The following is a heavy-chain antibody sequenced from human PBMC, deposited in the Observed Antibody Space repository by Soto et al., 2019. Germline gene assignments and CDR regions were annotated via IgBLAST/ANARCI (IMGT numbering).Heavy chain of an antibody. Sequence: SETLSLTCTVSGGSVSSGSYYWSWIRQPPGKGLEWIGYIYYSGSTNYNPSLKSRVTISVDTSKNQFSLKLSSVTAADTAVYYCARALRIVGATTNFDYWGQGTLVTVSS. D-gene: IGHD1-26*01. CDR2: IYYSGST. J-gene: IGHJ4*02. V-gene: IGHV4-61*01. CDR3: ARALRIVGATTNFDY. CDR1: GGSVSSGSYY.